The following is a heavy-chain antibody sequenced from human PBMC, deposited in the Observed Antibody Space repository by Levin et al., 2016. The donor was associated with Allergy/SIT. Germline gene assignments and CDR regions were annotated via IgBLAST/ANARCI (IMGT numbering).Heavy chain of an antibody. V-gene: IGHV1-46*01. CDR3: AKDVFSDISIFGLPYRAYYYHGMDV. Sequence: ASVKVSCKASGYTFTNYFMHWVRQAPGQGLEWMGIINPSGAATIYVQDRVTLTRDTSTSTVYMELSSLRAEDTALYYCAKDVFSDISIFGLPYRAYYYHGMDVWGQGTTVTVSS. J-gene: IGHJ6*02. CDR2: INPSGAAT. D-gene: IGHD3-3*01. CDR1: GYTFTNYF.